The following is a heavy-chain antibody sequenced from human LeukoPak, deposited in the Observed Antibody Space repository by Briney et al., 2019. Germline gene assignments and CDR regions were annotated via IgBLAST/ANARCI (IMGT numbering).Heavy chain of an antibody. J-gene: IGHJ6*03. V-gene: IGHV4-34*01. D-gene: IGHD2-15*01. CDR1: GGSFSGYY. CDR2: INHSGST. CDR3: ARSVEGYCRGGSCYYYSYYMDV. Sequence: SETLSLTCAVYGGSFSGYYWSWIRQPPGKGLEWIGEINHSGSTNYNPSLKSRVTISVDTSKNQFSLKLSSVTAADTAVYYCARSVEGYCRGGSCYYYSYYMDVWGKGTAVTVSS.